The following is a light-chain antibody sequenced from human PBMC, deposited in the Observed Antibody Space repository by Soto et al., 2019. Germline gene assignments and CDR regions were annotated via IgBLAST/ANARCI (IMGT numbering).Light chain of an antibody. Sequence: QSVLTQPPSASGTPGQRVTISCSGSSSNIGSKTVNWYQQLPGTAPKLLIYSNNQRPSGVPDRFSGSKSGTSASLAISGLHSEDEADYHCAAWDDSLNGPVFGGGTKLTVL. CDR1: SSNIGSKT. CDR2: SNN. V-gene: IGLV1-44*01. J-gene: IGLJ3*02. CDR3: AAWDDSLNGPV.